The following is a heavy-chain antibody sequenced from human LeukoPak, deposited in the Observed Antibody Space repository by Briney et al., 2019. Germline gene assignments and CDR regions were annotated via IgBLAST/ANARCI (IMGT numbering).Heavy chain of an antibody. CDR2: IYSGGTA. CDR1: GFTVSSNY. CDR3: ARGPRPGSSGYPNLDY. D-gene: IGHD3-22*01. V-gene: IGHV3-53*01. J-gene: IGHJ4*02. Sequence: PGGSLRLSCAASGFTVSSNYMNWVRQAPGKGLEWVSLIYSGGTANYADSVMGGSTISTDNSKNTLYLQMNSLRAEDTAVYYGARGPRPGSSGYPNLDYWGQGTLVTVSS.